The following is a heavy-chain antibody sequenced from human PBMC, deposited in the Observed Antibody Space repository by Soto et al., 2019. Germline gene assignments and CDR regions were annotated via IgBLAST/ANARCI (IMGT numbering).Heavy chain of an antibody. Sequence: GSLRLSCAASGFTFSSYWMHWVRQAPGKGLVWVSRINSDGSSTSYADSVKGRFTISRDNAKNTLYLQMNSLRAEDTAVYYCARELVVVPAANYYYYYGMDVWGQGTTVTVSS. D-gene: IGHD2-2*01. CDR1: GFTFSSYW. CDR3: ARELVVVPAANYYYYYGMDV. V-gene: IGHV3-74*01. J-gene: IGHJ6*02. CDR2: INSDGSST.